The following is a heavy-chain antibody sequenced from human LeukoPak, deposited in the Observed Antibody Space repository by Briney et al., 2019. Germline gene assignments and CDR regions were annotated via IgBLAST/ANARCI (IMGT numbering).Heavy chain of an antibody. J-gene: IGHJ4*02. CDR1: GGTFSSYA. CDR2: IIPILGIA. CDR3: AAQPMVQGVINYLHY. D-gene: IGHD3-10*01. V-gene: IGHV1-69*04. Sequence: GASVKVSCKASGGTFSSYAISWVRQAPGQGLEWMGRIIPILGIANYAQKFQGRVTITADKSTSTAYMELSSLRSEDTAVYYCAAQPMVQGVINYLHYWGQGTLVTVSS.